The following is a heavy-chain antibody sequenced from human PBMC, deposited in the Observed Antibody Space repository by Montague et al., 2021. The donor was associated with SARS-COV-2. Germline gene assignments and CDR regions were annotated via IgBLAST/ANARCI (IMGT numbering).Heavy chain of an antibody. CDR1: GGSFSSDNYF. D-gene: IGHD2-8*01. V-gene: IGHV4-61*01. J-gene: IGHJ6*02. CDR2: IYYSGST. CDR3: ARLLRSCTNGACRTYYYYAMDV. Sequence: SETLSLTCTVSGGSFSSDNYFWGWIRQPPGKGLEWIGYIYYSGSTKYNPFLESRVTVSVDRSKNQVSLKLSSVTAADTAVYYCARLLRSCTNGACRTYYYYAMDVWGQGTTVTVSS.